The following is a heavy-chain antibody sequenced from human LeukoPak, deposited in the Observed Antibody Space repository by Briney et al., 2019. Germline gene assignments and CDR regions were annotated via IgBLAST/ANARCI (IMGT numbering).Heavy chain of an antibody. CDR1: GDSISSYY. Sequence: SETLSLTCTVSGDSISSYYWSLIRQPPGKGLEWIGYIYYSGNTNYNPSLKSRVTISVDTSKNQFSLKLSSVTAADTAVYYCARLQSGMRNWFDPWGQGTLVTVSS. D-gene: IGHD1-1*01. CDR2: IYYSGNT. CDR3: ARLQSGMRNWFDP. J-gene: IGHJ5*02. V-gene: IGHV4-59*01.